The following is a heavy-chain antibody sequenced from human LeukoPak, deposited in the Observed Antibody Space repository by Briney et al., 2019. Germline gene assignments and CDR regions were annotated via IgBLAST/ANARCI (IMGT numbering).Heavy chain of an antibody. CDR3: AREWGSYTS. D-gene: IGHD1-26*01. J-gene: IGHJ5*02. Sequence: GGSLRLSCTASGFTFSNHGMHWVRQAPGKGLEWVSSISSSSSYIYYADSVKGRFTISRDNAKNSLYLQMNSLRAEDTAVYYCAREWGSYTSWGQGTLVTVSS. CDR2: ISSSSSYI. CDR1: GFTFSNHG. V-gene: IGHV3-21*01.